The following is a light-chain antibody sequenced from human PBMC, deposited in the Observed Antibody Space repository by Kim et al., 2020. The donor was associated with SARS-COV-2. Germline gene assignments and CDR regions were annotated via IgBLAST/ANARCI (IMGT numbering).Light chain of an antibody. J-gene: IGKJ2*01. Sequence: EIVMTQSPATLSVSPGERATLSCRASQSVSSSLAWYQQRPGQAPTLLIFGASARATGIPARFSGSGSGTEFTLTISSLQSEDFALYYCQRYKKWPPHTFGEGTKLEI. CDR3: QRYKKWPPHT. V-gene: IGKV3-15*01. CDR1: QSVSSS. CDR2: GAS.